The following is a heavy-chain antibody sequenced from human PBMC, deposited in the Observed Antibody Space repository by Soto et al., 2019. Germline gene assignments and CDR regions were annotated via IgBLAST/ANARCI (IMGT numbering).Heavy chain of an antibody. Sequence: QVQLVESGGGVVQPGRSLRLFCAASGFTFSSYGMHWVRQAPGKGLEWVALVWYDGGNKYYADSVKGRFTISRDNSKNTLYLQMNSLRDEDTAVYYCVRAAGYSGNDYVYYYGMDVWGQGTTVTVSS. CDR3: VRAAGYSGNDYVYYYGMDV. D-gene: IGHD5-12*01. CDR2: VWYDGGNK. J-gene: IGHJ6*02. V-gene: IGHV3-33*01. CDR1: GFTFSSYG.